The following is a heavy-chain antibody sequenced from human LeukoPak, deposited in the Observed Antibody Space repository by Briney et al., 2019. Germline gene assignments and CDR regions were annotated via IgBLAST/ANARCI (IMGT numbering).Heavy chain of an antibody. CDR2: IYKSGST. Sequence: PSETLSLTCTVSGGSIGWDYWSWIRQSAGKGLERIGRIYKSGSTNYNPSFRSRVTMSVDTPKNQFSLNVTSVTAADTAVYYCAREEYFQDSNGYSYYFHSWGQGSLVTVSS. J-gene: IGHJ4*02. CDR1: GGSIGWDY. CDR3: AREEYFQDSNGYSYYFHS. D-gene: IGHD3-22*01. V-gene: IGHV4-4*07.